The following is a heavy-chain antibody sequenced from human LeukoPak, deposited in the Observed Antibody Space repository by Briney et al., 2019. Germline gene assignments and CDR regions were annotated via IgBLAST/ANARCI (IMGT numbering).Heavy chain of an antibody. CDR3: AKTDKYSSGWYLRTSFDY. CDR2: ISGSGGST. CDR1: GFTFSSYA. V-gene: IGHV3-23*01. D-gene: IGHD6-19*01. J-gene: IGHJ4*02. Sequence: GGSLRLSRAASGFTFSSYAMSSVRPAPGKGLERVSAISGSGGSTYYADSVKGRFTISRDNSKNTLYLQMDSLRAEDTAVYYCAKTDKYSSGWYLRTSFDYWGQGTLVTVSS.